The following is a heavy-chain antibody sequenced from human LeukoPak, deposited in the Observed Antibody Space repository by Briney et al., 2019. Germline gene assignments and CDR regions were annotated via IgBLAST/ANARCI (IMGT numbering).Heavy chain of an antibody. CDR3: ARDRDYGSGSYGFDP. D-gene: IGHD3-10*01. V-gene: IGHV4-59*01. CDR2: IYYSGST. J-gene: IGHJ5*02. Sequence: PSGTLSLTCAVSGGSISSYYWSWIRQPPGKGLEWIGYIYYSGSTNYNPSLKSRVTIPVDTSKNQFSLKLSSVTAADTAVYYCARDRDYGSGSYGFDPWGQGTLVTVSS. CDR1: GGSISSYY.